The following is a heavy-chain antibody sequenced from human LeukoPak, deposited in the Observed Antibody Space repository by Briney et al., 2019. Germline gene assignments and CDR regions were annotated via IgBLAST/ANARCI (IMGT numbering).Heavy chain of an antibody. V-gene: IGHV1-46*01. J-gene: IGHJ4*02. CDR2: INPSGGST. D-gene: IGHD6-6*01. CDR3: ARDRAYSSSSHAYFDY. Sequence: ASVKVSCKASGYTFTSYYMHWVRQAPGQGLEWMGIINPSGGSTSYAQKFQGRVTMTRDTSTSTVYMELSSLRSDDTAVYYCARDRAYSSSSHAYFDYWGQGTLVTVSS. CDR1: GYTFTSYY.